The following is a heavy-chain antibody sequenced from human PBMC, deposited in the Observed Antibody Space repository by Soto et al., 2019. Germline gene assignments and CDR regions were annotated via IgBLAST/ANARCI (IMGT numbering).Heavy chain of an antibody. D-gene: IGHD5-18*01. V-gene: IGHV1-3*01. CDR3: ARRLQLWLPNYYGMDV. Sequence: GASVKVSCKASGYTFTSYAMHWVRQAPGQRLEWMGWINAGNGNTKYSQKFQGRVTITRDTSASTAYMELSSLRSEDTAVYYCARRLQLWLPNYYGMDVWGQGTTVTVSS. CDR2: INAGNGNT. CDR1: GYTFTSYA. J-gene: IGHJ6*02.